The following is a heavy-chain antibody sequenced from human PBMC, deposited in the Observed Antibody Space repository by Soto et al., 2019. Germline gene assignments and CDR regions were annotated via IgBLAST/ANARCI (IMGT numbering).Heavy chain of an antibody. CDR1: GYTFTSYG. V-gene: IGHV1-18*01. CDR3: ATDLGGSYYAPVDY. J-gene: IGHJ4*02. D-gene: IGHD1-26*01. Sequence: QVQLVQSGAEVKKPGASVKVSCKASGYTFTSYGISWVRQAPGQGLEWMGWISAYNGNTKYAQKLQGRVTTTTDTSARIAYMELRSLRSDDTAVYYCATDLGGSYYAPVDYWGQGTLVTVSS. CDR2: ISAYNGNT.